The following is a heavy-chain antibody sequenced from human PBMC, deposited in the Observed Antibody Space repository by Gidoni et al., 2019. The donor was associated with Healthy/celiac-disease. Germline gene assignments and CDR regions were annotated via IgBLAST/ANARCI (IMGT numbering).Heavy chain of an antibody. V-gene: IGHV3-21*01. Sequence: EVQLVESGGGLVKPGGSLRLSCAASGFTFSSYSMNWVRQAPGKGLEWVSSISSSSSYIYYADSVKGRFTISRDNAKNSLYLQMNSLRAEDTAVYYCARDYYDSSGPRAWGMDVWGQGTTDTVSS. CDR3: ARDYYDSSGPRAWGMDV. CDR2: ISSSSSYI. D-gene: IGHD3-22*01. J-gene: IGHJ6*02. CDR1: GFTFSSYS.